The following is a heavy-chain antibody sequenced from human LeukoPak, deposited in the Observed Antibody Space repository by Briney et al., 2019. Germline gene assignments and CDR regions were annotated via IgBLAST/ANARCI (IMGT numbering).Heavy chain of an antibody. CDR1: GFTVSSNY. CDR3: QRPYDSSGYFDY. Sequence: GGSLRLSCAASGFTVSSNYMSWVRQAPGKGLEWVSVIYSGGSTYYADSVKGRFTISRDNSKNTLYLQMNSLRAEDTAVYYCQRPYDSSGYFDYWGQGTLATVSS. J-gene: IGHJ4*02. CDR2: IYSGGST. D-gene: IGHD3-22*01. V-gene: IGHV3-66*01.